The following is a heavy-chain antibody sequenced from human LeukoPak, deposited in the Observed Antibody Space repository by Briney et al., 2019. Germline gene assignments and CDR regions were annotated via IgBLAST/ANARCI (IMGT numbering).Heavy chain of an antibody. V-gene: IGHV4-61*02. CDR1: GDSISNSRHY. J-gene: IGHJ5*02. CDR2: IYPSGNT. Sequence: SQTLSLTCTVSGDSISNSRHYWSWNRQPAGKALEWIGRIYPSGNTNYNPSLKSRVSISLDTSKNQFSLKLSSVTAADTAVYYCARHKRSSGIRFDPWGQGTLVTVSS. CDR3: ARHKRSSGIRFDP. D-gene: IGHD3-10*01.